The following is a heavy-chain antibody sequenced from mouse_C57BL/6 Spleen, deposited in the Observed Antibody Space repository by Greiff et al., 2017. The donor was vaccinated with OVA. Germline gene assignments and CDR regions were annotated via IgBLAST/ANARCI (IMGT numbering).Heavy chain of an antibody. CDR1: GYTFTSYW. CDR2: INPSSGYT. CDR3: ARPVYGSSYVDYDAMDY. J-gene: IGHJ4*01. Sequence: QVQLQQSGAELAKPGASVKLSCKASGYTFTSYWMHWVKQRPGQGLEWIGYINPSSGYTKYNQKFKDKATLTADKSSSTAYMQLSSLTYEDSAVYYCARPVYGSSYVDYDAMDYWGQGTSVTVSS. V-gene: IGHV1-7*01. D-gene: IGHD1-1*01.